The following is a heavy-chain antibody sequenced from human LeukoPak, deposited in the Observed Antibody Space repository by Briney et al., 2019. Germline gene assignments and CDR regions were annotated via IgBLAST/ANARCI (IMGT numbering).Heavy chain of an antibody. CDR3: VRERFHGSGAPKFDF. V-gene: IGHV3-21*06. D-gene: IGHD3-10*01. CDR2: ISGSGSYI. J-gene: IGHJ4*02. CDR1: GFTFSDYS. Sequence: GGSLRLSCAASGFTFSDYSMNWVRQTPRKGLEWVSCISGSGSYIYYADSLRGRSTISRDNAKNSLILQVNSLRAEDTAVYYCVRERFHGSGAPKFDFWGQGTLVTVSS.